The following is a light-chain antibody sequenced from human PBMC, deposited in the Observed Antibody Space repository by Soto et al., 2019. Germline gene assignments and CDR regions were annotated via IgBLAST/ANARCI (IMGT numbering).Light chain of an antibody. CDR2: GAS. CDR1: QSVSSN. J-gene: IGKJ1*01. V-gene: IGKV3-15*01. Sequence: EIVMTQSPATLSVSPGERATLSCRASQSVSSNLAWHQQKPGQEPSLLIYGASTRATGIPARFSGSGSGTEFTLTISSLQSEDFAFYYCQQYKNWPRTFGQGTKVEIK. CDR3: QQYKNWPRT.